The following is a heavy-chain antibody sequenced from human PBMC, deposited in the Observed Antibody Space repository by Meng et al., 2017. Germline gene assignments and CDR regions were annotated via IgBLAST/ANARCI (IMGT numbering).Heavy chain of an antibody. V-gene: IGHV3-74*01. CDR3: LDEAPRSDY. CDR2: ISGDGSIT. Sequence: EGQLVESGGGLVQPGGSLRLSCAASGFTFNNYWMHWVRQVPGKGLVWVSRISGDGSITNYADSVKGRFTISRDNAKNTLYLQMNSLRPEDTAVYYCLDEAPRSDYWGQGSLVTVPS. D-gene: IGHD1-1*01. J-gene: IGHJ4*02. CDR1: GFTFNNYW.